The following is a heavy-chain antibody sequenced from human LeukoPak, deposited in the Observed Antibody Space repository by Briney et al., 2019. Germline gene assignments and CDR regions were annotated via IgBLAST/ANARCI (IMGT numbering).Heavy chain of an antibody. D-gene: IGHD1-26*01. CDR3: AKDHRGSLYYFDY. CDR2: ISGSGGST. CDR1: GFTFSSYA. V-gene: IGHV3-23*01. Sequence: GGSLRLSCAASGFTFSSYAMSWVRQAPGKGLEWVSAISGSGGSTYYADSVKGRFTISRDNSKNTLLLQMNSLRAEDTAVYYCAKDHRGSLYYFDYWGQGTLVTVSS. J-gene: IGHJ4*02.